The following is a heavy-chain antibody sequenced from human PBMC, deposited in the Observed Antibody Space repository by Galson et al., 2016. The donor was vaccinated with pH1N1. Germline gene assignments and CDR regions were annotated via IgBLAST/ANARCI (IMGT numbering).Heavy chain of an antibody. V-gene: IGHV1-2*02. CDR2: INPDSGGT. CDR3: TRVGRLRSDFDP. J-gene: IGHJ5*02. D-gene: IGHD3-16*01. Sequence: SVKVSCKAFGYTFTGNYVHWVRQAPGQGLEWMGWINPDSGGTNYAQRFQGRVTMTRDTSISTAYMELSRLTSDDTAVYYCTRVGRLRSDFDPWGQGTLVTVSS. CDR1: GYTFTGNY.